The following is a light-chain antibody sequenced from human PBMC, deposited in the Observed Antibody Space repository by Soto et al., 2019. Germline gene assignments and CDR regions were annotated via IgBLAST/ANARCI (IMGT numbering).Light chain of an antibody. Sequence: IQMTQSPSSLSAFVGDRVTITCRASQGISHYLAWYQQKPGKALKLLIYAATTLQSGVPSRFSGSGSGTDFTLAISSLQPEDFATYYCQQLNTYPITFGQGTRLEIK. CDR1: QGISHY. CDR3: QQLNTYPIT. J-gene: IGKJ5*01. V-gene: IGKV1-9*01. CDR2: AAT.